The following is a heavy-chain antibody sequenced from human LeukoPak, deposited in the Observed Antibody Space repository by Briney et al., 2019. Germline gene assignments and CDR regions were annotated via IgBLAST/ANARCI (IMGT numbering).Heavy chain of an antibody. Sequence: PGGSLKLSCAASGFTFTNYWMSWVRQAPGKGLEWVANIKQDGSEKYYVDSVVGRFTISRDNAKNSLSLQMNSLRGEDTAVYYCVRALGSSSADYWGQGTLVTVSS. CDR1: GFTFTNYW. CDR3: VRALGSSSADY. CDR2: IKQDGSEK. J-gene: IGHJ4*02. V-gene: IGHV3-7*01. D-gene: IGHD6-6*01.